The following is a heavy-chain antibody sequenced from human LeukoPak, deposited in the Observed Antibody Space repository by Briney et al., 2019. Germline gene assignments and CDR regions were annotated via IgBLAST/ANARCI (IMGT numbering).Heavy chain of an antibody. Sequence: PGGSLRLSCAASGFTFSDYYMSWIRPAPGKGLEWVSYISSSSSYTNYADSVKGRFTISRDNARNSPYLQTNSLRAEDTDVYYCERVVGGSYSVDYWGQGTLVTVSS. V-gene: IGHV3-11*05. CDR2: ISSSSSYT. J-gene: IGHJ4*02. CDR1: GFTFSDYY. D-gene: IGHD1-26*01. CDR3: ERVVGGSYSVDY.